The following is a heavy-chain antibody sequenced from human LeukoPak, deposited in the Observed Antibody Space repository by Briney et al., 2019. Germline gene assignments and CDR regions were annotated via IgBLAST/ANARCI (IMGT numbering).Heavy chain of an antibody. Sequence: PSETLSLTCTVSGGSISSSSYYWGWIRQPPGKGLEWIGSIYYSGSTYYNPSLKSRVTISVDTSKNQFSLKLSSVTAADTAVYYCARDGIPNQLLPAASFDYWGQGTLVTVSS. CDR2: IYYSGST. CDR1: GGSISSSSYY. V-gene: IGHV4-39*07. J-gene: IGHJ4*02. D-gene: IGHD2-15*01. CDR3: ARDGIPNQLLPAASFDY.